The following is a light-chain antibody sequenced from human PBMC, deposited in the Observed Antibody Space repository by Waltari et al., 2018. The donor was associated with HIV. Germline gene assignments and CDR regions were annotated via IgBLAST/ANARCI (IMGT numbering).Light chain of an antibody. V-gene: IGKV4-1*01. Sequence: DVVLTPSPASLAVSLGQRATINFNSSHSVLYRSNKKNYLAWYQQKPGQPPKLLFYWASTRESGVSDRFSASGSGTEFTPTITRLQVDDVAVYYCQQYLSTRLTFGRGTKVEI. CDR3: QQYLSTRLT. CDR2: WAS. J-gene: IGKJ4*01. CDR1: HSVLYRSNKKNY.